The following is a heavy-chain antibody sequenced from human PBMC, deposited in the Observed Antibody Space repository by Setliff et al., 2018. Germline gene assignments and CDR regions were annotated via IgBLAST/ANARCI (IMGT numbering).Heavy chain of an antibody. J-gene: IGHJ5*02. V-gene: IGHV4-39*07. CDR3: ARESAYCSGGSCYFLGVVWFDP. CDR1: GGSFSSSSYY. D-gene: IGHD2-15*01. CDR2: IYYSGST. Sequence: SETLSLTCTVSGGSFSSSSYYWGWIRQPPGKGLEWIGSIYYSGSTYYNPSLKSRVTISVDTSKNQFSLKLSSVTAADTAVYYCARESAYCSGGSCYFLGVVWFDPWGQGTLVTVSS.